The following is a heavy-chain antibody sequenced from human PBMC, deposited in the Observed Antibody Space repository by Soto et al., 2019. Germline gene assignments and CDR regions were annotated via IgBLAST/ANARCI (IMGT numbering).Heavy chain of an antibody. CDR3: AKDVYFASYYFDQ. Sequence: QVQLVESGGGVVQPGRSLRLYCAASRFTVSSHAMHWVRQAPGKGLEWVAVISHDGRQKHYVDSVKGRFTLSRDESDNTVYLQMNSLRPEDTAVYYCAKDVYFASYYFDQWGHGTLVNVSS. D-gene: IGHD3-9*01. CDR2: ISHDGRQK. J-gene: IGHJ4*01. V-gene: IGHV3-30*04. CDR1: RFTVSSHA.